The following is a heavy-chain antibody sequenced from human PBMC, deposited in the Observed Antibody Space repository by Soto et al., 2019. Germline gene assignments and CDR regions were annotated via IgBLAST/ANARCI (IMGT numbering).Heavy chain of an antibody. V-gene: IGHV4-39*01. CDR2: VFHTGFT. CDR1: GGSVSGSYYY. D-gene: IGHD1-1*01. J-gene: IGHJ4*02. CDR3: ATSQKGYNWNYFDH. Sequence: SETLSLTYAVSGGSVSGSYYYWAWLRQSPGKGPEWIGSVFHTGFTSYNPSLESRVSVSVDTSKSQFSLKLSAVTASDMAVYYCATSQKGYNWNYFDHWGQGALVTVSS.